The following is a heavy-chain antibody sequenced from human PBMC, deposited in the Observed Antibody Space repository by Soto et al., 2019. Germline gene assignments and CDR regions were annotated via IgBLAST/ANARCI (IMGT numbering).Heavy chain of an antibody. D-gene: IGHD6-13*01. CDR2: TYHSGST. CDR3: ARVPQGGSWYYFDY. CDR1: GGSISSGGYS. V-gene: IGHV4-30-2*01. J-gene: IGHJ4*02. Sequence: PSETLSLTCAVSGGSISSGGYSWSWIRQPPGKGLEWIGYTYHSGSTYYNPSLKSRVTISVDRSKNQFSLKLSSVTAADTAVYYCARVPQGGSWYYFDYWGQGTLVTVSS.